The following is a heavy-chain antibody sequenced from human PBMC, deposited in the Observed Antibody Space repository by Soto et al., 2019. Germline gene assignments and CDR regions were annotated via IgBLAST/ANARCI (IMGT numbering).Heavy chain of an antibody. V-gene: IGHV4-59*11. CDR2: IYYSGTT. Sequence: SQMLSLTSTVAGGSISPHYWSWIRQPPGKGLEWIGYIYYSGTTTYNPSLKSRVTISVDTSRTQFSLKLRSVTAADTAVYYCARDRYYGGADYWGQGTLVTVSS. CDR1: GGSISPHY. CDR3: ARDRYYGGADY. D-gene: IGHD3-10*01. J-gene: IGHJ4*02.